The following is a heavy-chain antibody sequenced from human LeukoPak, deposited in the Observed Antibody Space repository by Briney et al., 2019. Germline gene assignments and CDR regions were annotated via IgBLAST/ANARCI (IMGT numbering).Heavy chain of an antibody. Sequence: GGSLRLSCAASGFTFSTYWMSWVRQAPGKGLEWVANIKQDGSEKNYVDSVKGRFTISRDNARNSLYLQMNSLRAEDTAVYYCARDPCGGDCYFDYWGQGTLVTVSS. V-gene: IGHV3-7*01. CDR2: IKQDGSEK. CDR1: GFTFSTYW. CDR3: ARDPCGGDCYFDY. D-gene: IGHD2-21*02. J-gene: IGHJ4*02.